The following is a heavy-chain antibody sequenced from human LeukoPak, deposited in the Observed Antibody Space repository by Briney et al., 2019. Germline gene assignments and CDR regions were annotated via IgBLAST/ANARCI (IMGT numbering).Heavy chain of an antibody. J-gene: IGHJ5*02. D-gene: IGHD6-13*01. Sequence: GGSLRLSCAASGLPFSSYNMNWVRQAPGKGPEWVAYITASDTTKYYADSVKGRFTISRDHAKKSPFLQMNSLRAEDTAVYYCAPASAFSSSWRSWGQGTVVSVSS. CDR3: APASAFSSSWRS. CDR1: GLPFSSYN. V-gene: IGHV3-48*01. CDR2: ITASDTTK.